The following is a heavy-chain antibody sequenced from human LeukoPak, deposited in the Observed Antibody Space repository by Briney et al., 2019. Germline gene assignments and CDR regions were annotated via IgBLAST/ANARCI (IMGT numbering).Heavy chain of an antibody. CDR1: GFTFSSYD. CDR3: ARDTPLRGSGSLYGMDV. D-gene: IGHD6-19*01. V-gene: IGHV3-13*01. Sequence: GSLRLSCAASGFTFSSYDMHWVRQATGKGLEWVSAIGTAGDTYYPGSVKGRFTISRENAKNSLYLQMNSLRAGDTAVYYCARDTPLRGSGSLYGMDVWGQGTTVTVSS. CDR2: IGTAGDT. J-gene: IGHJ6*02.